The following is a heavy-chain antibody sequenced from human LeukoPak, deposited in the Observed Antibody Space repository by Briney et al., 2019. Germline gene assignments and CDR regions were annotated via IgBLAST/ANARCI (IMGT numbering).Heavy chain of an antibody. CDR1: GFTFSSYS. CDR3: ARIYCSGGSCTGGFDY. CDR2: ISSSSSYI. D-gene: IGHD2-15*01. J-gene: IGHJ4*02. V-gene: IGHV3-21*01. Sequence: KSGGSLRLSCAASGFTFSSYSMNWVRQAPGKGLEWVSSISSSSSYIYYADSVKGRFTISRDNAKNSLYLQMNSLRAEDTAVYYCARIYCSGGSCTGGFDYWGQGTLVTVSS.